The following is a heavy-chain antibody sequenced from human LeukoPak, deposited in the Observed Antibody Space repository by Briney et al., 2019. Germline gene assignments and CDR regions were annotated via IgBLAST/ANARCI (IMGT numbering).Heavy chain of an antibody. D-gene: IGHD3-22*01. Sequence: PSETLSLTCTVSGGSISSSGYYWGWIRQPPGKGLECIGIMSYSGSTYYNPSLKSRVTMSVDTSKNYFSLKLSSVTAADTAVYYCVRQIYYDRSGYFYFNWGQGTLVTVSS. CDR1: GGSISSSGYY. CDR3: VRQIYYDRSGYFYFN. J-gene: IGHJ4*02. CDR2: MSYSGST. V-gene: IGHV4-39*01.